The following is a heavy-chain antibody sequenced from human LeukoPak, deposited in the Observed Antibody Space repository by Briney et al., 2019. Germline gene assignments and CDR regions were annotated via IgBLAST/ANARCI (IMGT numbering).Heavy chain of an antibody. V-gene: IGHV3-7*01. J-gene: IGHJ4*02. CDR2: INQDGSDN. Sequence: GGSLRLSCAASGFDFSSYWMTWVRQAPEKGLGWVASINQDGSDNRYVDSVKGRFTISRDNAKNSLYLQMDTLRAEDTALYYCARGRGSFESWGQGSLVTVSS. CDR1: GFDFSSYW. CDR3: ARGRGSFES. D-gene: IGHD3-10*01.